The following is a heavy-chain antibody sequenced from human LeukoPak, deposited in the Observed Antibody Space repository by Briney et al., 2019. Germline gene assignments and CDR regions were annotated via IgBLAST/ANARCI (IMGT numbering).Heavy chain of an antibody. D-gene: IGHD3-10*01. CDR1: GFSFADYD. CDR2: INWNGGST. Sequence: PGGSLRLSCAASGFSFADYDMSWVRQAPGKGLEWVSGINWNGGSTGYAVSVKGRFTISRDNAKNSLYLQMSSLRAEDTAVYYCARDLSGRYAFDIWGQGTMVTVSS. CDR3: ARDLSGRYAFDI. J-gene: IGHJ3*02. V-gene: IGHV3-20*04.